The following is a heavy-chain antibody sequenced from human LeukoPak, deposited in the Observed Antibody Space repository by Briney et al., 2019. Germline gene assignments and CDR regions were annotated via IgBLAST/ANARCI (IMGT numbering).Heavy chain of an antibody. CDR1: GGSISSYY. CDR2: VFTSAIISGNT. J-gene: IGHJ6*03. D-gene: IGHD1-7*01. V-gene: IGHV4-4*07. Sequence: SETLSLTCTVSGGSISSYYWSWIRQPPGKGLEWIGRVFTSAIISGNTNYNPSLKSRVTMSVDSSKNQFSLKLSSVTAADTAVYYCARSYRGQELYYYYYMDVWGKGTTVTVSS. CDR3: ARSYRGQELYYYYYMDV.